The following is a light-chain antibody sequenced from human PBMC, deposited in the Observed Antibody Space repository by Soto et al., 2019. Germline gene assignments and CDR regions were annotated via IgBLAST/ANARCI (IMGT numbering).Light chain of an antibody. CDR1: SSDVGGYNY. Sequence: QSTLTQPASVSGSPGQSITISCTGTSSDVGGYNYVSWYQHHPGKAPKLMIYDVSNRPSGVSNRFSGSKSGNTASLTISGVQAEDEADYYCSSYVSRSTHVFGSGTKVTVL. V-gene: IGLV2-14*01. CDR2: DVS. CDR3: SSYVSRSTHV. J-gene: IGLJ1*01.